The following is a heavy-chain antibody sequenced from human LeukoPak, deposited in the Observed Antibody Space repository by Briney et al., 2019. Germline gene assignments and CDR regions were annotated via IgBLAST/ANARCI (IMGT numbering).Heavy chain of an antibody. CDR2: ISAYNGNT. CDR1: GYTFTSYG. J-gene: IGHJ6*02. Sequence: ASVKVSCKASGYTFTSYGISWVRQAPGQGLEWMGWISAYNGNTNYAQKLQGRVTMTTDTSTSTAYVELRSLRSDDTAVYYCARDPQLRYFDWLFSHYYYYGMDVWGQGTTVTVSS. CDR3: ARDPQLRYFDWLFSHYYYYGMDV. D-gene: IGHD3-9*01. V-gene: IGHV1-18*01.